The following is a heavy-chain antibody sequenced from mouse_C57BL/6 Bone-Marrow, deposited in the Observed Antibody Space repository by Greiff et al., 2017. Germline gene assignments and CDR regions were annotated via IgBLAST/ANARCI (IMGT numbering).Heavy chain of an antibody. CDR1: GYTFTRYG. Sequence: QVQLQEPGAELARPGASVKLSCKASGYTFTRYGIRWVTQRTGQGLEWIGEIYPRSGNTYYNENFKGKATLTADKSTSTAYMELRSLTSEDSAVYFCASEGYSSGYCWGQGTTLTVSA. J-gene: IGHJ2*01. D-gene: IGHD3-2*02. CDR3: ASEGYSSGYC. V-gene: IGHV1-81*01. CDR2: IYPRSGNT.